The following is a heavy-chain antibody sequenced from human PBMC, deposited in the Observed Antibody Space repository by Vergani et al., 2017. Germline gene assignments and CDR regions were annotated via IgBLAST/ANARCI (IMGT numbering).Heavy chain of an antibody. J-gene: IGHJ4*02. CDR1: GGTFSSYA. D-gene: IGHD2-21*02. V-gene: IGHV1-69*13. CDR2: IIPIFGTA. Sequence: QVQLVQSGAEVKKPGSSVKVSCKASGGTFSSYAISWVRQAPGHGLEWMGRIIPIFGTANYAQNFQGRVTITADESTSTAYMELSSLRSEDTAVYYCAIDPLTYCGGDCYSLYFDYWGQGTLVTVSS. CDR3: AIDPLTYCGGDCYSLYFDY.